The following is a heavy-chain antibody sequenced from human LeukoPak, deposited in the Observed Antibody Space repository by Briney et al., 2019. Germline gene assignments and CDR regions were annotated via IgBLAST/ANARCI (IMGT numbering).Heavy chain of an antibody. CDR2: IRYDGSNK. D-gene: IGHD2-2*01. CDR3: ANWWTDTVVPAAVDY. J-gene: IGHJ4*02. V-gene: IGHV3-30*02. CDR1: GFTFSSYG. Sequence: GGSLRLSCAASGFTFSSYGMHWVRQAPGKGLEWVAFIRYDGSNKYYADSVKGRFTISRDNSKNTLYLQMNSLRAEDTAVYYCANWWTDTVVPAAVDYWGQGTLVTVSS.